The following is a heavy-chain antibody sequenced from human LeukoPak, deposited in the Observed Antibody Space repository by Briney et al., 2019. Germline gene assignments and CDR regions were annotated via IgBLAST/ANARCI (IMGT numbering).Heavy chain of an antibody. CDR2: IYSGGST. CDR1: GFTVSSNY. Sequence: GGSLRLSCAASGFTVSSNYMSWVRQAPGKGLEWVSVIYSGGSTYYADSVKGRFTISRDNSKNTLYLQMDSLRAEDTAVYYCAREHLEYNDSSGYSGWGQGTLVTVSS. V-gene: IGHV3-66*01. D-gene: IGHD3-22*01. J-gene: IGHJ4*02. CDR3: AREHLEYNDSSGYSG.